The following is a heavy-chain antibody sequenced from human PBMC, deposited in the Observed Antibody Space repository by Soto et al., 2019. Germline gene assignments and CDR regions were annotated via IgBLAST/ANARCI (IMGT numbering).Heavy chain of an antibody. D-gene: IGHD3-10*01. CDR1: GYTFTSYG. Sequence: QVQLVQSGAEVKKPGASVKVSCKASGYTFTSYGISWVRQAPGQGLEWMGWISAYNGNTNYAQKLQGRVTMTTDTPTGSAYMGLGRLRSYDTAVYYCAGVDRITMVRGELSEYWGQGTLVTVSS. CDR2: ISAYNGNT. CDR3: AGVDRITMVRGELSEY. J-gene: IGHJ4*02. V-gene: IGHV1-18*01.